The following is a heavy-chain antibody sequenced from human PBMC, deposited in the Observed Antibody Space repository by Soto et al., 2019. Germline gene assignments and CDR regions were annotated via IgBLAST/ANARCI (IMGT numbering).Heavy chain of an antibody. V-gene: IGHV1-3*01. D-gene: IGHD6-19*01. CDR2: INGGNGNT. J-gene: IGHJ4*02. CDR3: ASDGAVSGDINFDY. Sequence: ASVKVSCKASGYTFTSYGMHWVRQAPGQRLEWMGWINGGNGNTKYSQKLQGRVTITGDTSARTAYMELSSLTSEDTAVYYCASDGAVSGDINFDYWGQGTLVTVSS. CDR1: GYTFTSYG.